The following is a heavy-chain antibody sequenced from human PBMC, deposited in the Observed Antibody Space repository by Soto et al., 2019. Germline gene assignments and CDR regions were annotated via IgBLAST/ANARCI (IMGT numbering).Heavy chain of an antibody. CDR2: FDAEDGET. Sequence: WASWTVSCRVSGYTLSELSMHSVRQAPGKGREWMGGFDAEDGETIYAQKFQGRVTMTEDTSTDTAYMELRSLRSEDPAVSYCATTGGLFSYSYYYYYYVMDVWGQGTTVTVS. V-gene: IGHV1-24*01. D-gene: IGHD3-16*01. CDR3: ATTGGLFSYSYYYYYYVMDV. J-gene: IGHJ6*02. CDR1: GYTLSELS.